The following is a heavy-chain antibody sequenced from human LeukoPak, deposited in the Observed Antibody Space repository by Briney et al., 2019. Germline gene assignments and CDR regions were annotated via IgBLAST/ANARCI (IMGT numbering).Heavy chain of an antibody. V-gene: IGHV1-8*03. J-gene: IGHJ4*02. Sequence: ASVKVSCKASGGTFSSYDINWVRQATGQGLEWMGWMNPNSGNTGYAQKFQGRVTITRNTSISTAYMELSSLRSEDTAVYYCARGGSHYDFWSGYYFEGGPFDYWGQGTLVTVSS. CDR3: ARGGSHYDFWSGYYFEGGPFDY. D-gene: IGHD3-3*01. CDR2: MNPNSGNT. CDR1: GGTFSSYD.